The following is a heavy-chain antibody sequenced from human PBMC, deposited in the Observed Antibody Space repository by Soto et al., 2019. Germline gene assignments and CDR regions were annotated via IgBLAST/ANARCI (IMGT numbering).Heavy chain of an antibody. V-gene: IGHV4-39*01. D-gene: IGHD3-22*01. CDR2: IYYSGST. CDR1: GGSISSSSYY. Sequence: SETLSLTCTVSGGSISSSSYYWGWIRQPPGKGLEWIGSIYYSGSTYYNPSLKSRVTISVDTSKNQFSLKLSSVTAADTAVYYCARHALYYYDSSGYFDYWGQGTLVTVSS. J-gene: IGHJ4*02. CDR3: ARHALYYYDSSGYFDY.